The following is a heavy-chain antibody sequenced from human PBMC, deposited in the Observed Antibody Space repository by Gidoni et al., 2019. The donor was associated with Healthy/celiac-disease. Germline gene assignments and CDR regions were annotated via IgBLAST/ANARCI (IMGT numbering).Heavy chain of an antibody. CDR2: IKNDGAEQ. CDR3: ASHSIFDY. CDR1: GLTCSSNW. Sequence: EVQLVEAGGGLVHPGGSLSLSCAASGLTCSSNWMSWVPQAPGKGLEWVALIKNDGAEQHYVDVLKGRFTISRDNAKNSVYLQMSSLRAEDTAVYYCASHSIFDYWGQGTLVTVSS. J-gene: IGHJ4*02. D-gene: IGHD4-4*01. V-gene: IGHV3-7*03.